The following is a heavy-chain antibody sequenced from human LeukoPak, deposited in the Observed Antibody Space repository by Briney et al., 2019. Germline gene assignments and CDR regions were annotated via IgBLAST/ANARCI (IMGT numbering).Heavy chain of an antibody. J-gene: IGHJ4*02. D-gene: IGHD2-2*01. V-gene: IGHV3-30-3*01. CDR2: ISYDGSNK. Sequence: GGSLRLSCAASGFTFSSYAMHWVRQAPGKGLEWVAVISYDGSNKYYADSVKGRFTISRDHSKNTLYLQMNSLRAEDTAVYYCARNHQLIVVVPAATADYWGQGTLVTVSS. CDR1: GFTFSSYA. CDR3: ARNHQLIVVVPAATADY.